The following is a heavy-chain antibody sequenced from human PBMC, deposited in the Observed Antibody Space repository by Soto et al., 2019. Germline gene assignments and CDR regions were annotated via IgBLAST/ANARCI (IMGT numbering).Heavy chain of an antibody. J-gene: IGHJ4*01. V-gene: IGHV5-10-1*01. Sequence: RGESLKISWRGSGYSLTTHWINWVRQMPGKGLEWMGMIDPSQSYFNYNRSFQGHVTISADKSTSKAYLRGNSLEASDTAIYYCAVFRSSWFGEGRLYXWG. CDR2: IDPSQSYF. CDR1: GYSLTTHW. CDR3: AVFRSSWFGEGRLYX. D-gene: IGHD6-13*01.